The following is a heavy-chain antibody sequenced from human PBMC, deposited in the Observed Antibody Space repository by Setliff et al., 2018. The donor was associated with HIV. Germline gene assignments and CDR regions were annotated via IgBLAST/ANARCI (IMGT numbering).Heavy chain of an antibody. CDR1: GYTFTAYY. CDR2: IHPNTGST. J-gene: IGHJ3*01. CDR3: AKQGYSDSLYAFDV. Sequence: GASVKVSCKTSGYTFTAYYIYWVRQAPGHGLELMGRIHPNTGSTNYLQEFQGRVTITRDTSMSTVYMALTGLTSDDTAVYYCAKQGYSDSLYAFDVWGQGTVVTVSS. D-gene: IGHD1-26*01. V-gene: IGHV1-2*06.